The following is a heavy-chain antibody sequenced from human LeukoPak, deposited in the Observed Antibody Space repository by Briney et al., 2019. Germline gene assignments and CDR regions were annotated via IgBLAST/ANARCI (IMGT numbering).Heavy chain of an antibody. D-gene: IGHD6-6*01. Sequence: ASVKVSCKASGYTFTSYSINWVRQAPGQGLEWMGWISTYNGNSNYAQKLQGRATMTTDTSTSTAYMELRSLRSDDTAMYYCAKDRWRDGSSSFDNWGQGTLVTVSS. CDR1: GYTFTSYS. CDR2: ISTYNGNS. J-gene: IGHJ4*02. CDR3: AKDRWRDGSSSFDN. V-gene: IGHV1-18*01.